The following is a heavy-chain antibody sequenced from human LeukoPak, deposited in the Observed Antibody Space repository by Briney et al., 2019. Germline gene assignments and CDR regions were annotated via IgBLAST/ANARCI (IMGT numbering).Heavy chain of an antibody. V-gene: IGHV3-23*01. Sequence: PGGSLRLSCAASGFTFSSYAMSWVRPAPGKGLEWVSAISGSVGSTYYAGSVKGRFTISRDNSKNTLYLQMNSLRTEDTAVYYCATLLRYCSSTSCYDPLFDYWGQGTLVTVSS. CDR1: GFTFSSYA. CDR3: ATLLRYCSSTSCYDPLFDY. CDR2: ISGSVGST. D-gene: IGHD2-2*01. J-gene: IGHJ4*02.